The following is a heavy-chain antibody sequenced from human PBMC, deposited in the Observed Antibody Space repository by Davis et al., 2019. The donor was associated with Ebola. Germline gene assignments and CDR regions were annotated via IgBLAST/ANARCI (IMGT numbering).Heavy chain of an antibody. D-gene: IGHD3-3*01. CDR3: VKDTAEYYDFWSGYYTY. V-gene: IGHV3-7*01. CDR1: GFTFSSYW. J-gene: IGHJ4*02. CDR2: IKQDGSEK. Sequence: GGSLRLSCAASGFTFSSYWMSWVRQAPGKGLEWVANIKQDGSEKYYVDSVKGRFTISRDNSKNTLYLQMSSLRAEDTAVYYCVKDTAEYYDFWSGYYTYWGQGTLVTVSS.